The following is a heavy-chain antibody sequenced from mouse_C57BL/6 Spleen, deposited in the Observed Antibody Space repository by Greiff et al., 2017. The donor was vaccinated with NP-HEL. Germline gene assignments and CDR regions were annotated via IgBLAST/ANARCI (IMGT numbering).Heavy chain of an antibody. J-gene: IGHJ2*01. Sequence: EVQGVESGGGLVQPGGSLKLSCAASGFTFSDYGMAWVRQAPRKGPEWVAFISNLAYSIYYADTVTGRVTISRENAKNTLYLEMSSLGSEDTAMYYCARHGGDYFDYWGQGTTLTVSS. V-gene: IGHV5-15*01. CDR2: ISNLAYSI. CDR1: GFTFSDYG. CDR3: ARHGGDYFDY.